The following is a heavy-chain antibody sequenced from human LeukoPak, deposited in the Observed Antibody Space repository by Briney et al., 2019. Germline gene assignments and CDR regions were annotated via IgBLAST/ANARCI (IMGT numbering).Heavy chain of an antibody. CDR3: AKDQMAIFGVGPNTNWFDP. J-gene: IGHJ5*02. CDR1: GFTFSSYS. Sequence: GGSLRLSCAASGFTFSSYSMNWVRQAPGKGLEWVSGISGSGGTTYYADSVKGRFTISRDSSKNTLYLRMNSLRAEDTAVYYCAKDQMAIFGVGPNTNWFDPWGQGTLVTVSS. CDR2: ISGSGGTT. D-gene: IGHD3-3*01. V-gene: IGHV3-23*01.